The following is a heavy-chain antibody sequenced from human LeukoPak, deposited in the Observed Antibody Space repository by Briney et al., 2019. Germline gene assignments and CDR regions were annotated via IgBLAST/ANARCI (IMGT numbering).Heavy chain of an antibody. V-gene: IGHV3-23*01. CDR3: ARDSIYYDSSRNYYGMDV. CDR1: GFTFSSYA. Sequence: PGGSLRLSCAASGFTFSSYAMSWVRQAPGKGLEWVSAISGSGGSTYYADSVKGRFTISRDNSKNTLYLQMNSLRAEDTAVYYCARDSIYYDSSRNYYGMDVWGQGTTVTVSS. J-gene: IGHJ6*02. CDR2: ISGSGGST. D-gene: IGHD3-22*01.